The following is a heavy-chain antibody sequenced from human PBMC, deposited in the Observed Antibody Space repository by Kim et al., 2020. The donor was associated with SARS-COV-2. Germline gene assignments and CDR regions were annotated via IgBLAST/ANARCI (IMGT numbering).Heavy chain of an antibody. CDR1: GYTFTAYY. J-gene: IGHJ4*02. CDR3: ARFEYSKSYFDY. D-gene: IGHD6-13*01. V-gene: IGHV1-2*02. CDR2: INPNTGDT. Sequence: ASVKVSCKASGYTFTAYYIHWVRQAPGQGLEWMGWINPNTGDTKYAQKFQGRVTMTRYTSISTAYMELSSLKSDDTAVYYCARFEYSKSYFDYWGQGPLVTVSS.